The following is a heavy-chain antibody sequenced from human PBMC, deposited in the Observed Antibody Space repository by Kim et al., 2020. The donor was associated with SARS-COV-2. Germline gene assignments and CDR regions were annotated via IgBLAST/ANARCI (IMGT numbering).Heavy chain of an antibody. CDR2: INPNSGGT. D-gene: IGHD5-12*01. J-gene: IGHJ5*02. CDR3: ARDLRGGYGVDWFDP. CDR1: GYTFTGYY. Sequence: ASVKVSCKASGYTFTGYYMHWVRQAPGQGLEWMGWINPNSGGTNYAQKFQGRVTMTRDTSISTAYMELSRLRSDDTAVYYCARDLRGGYGVDWFDPWGQGTLVTVSS. V-gene: IGHV1-2*02.